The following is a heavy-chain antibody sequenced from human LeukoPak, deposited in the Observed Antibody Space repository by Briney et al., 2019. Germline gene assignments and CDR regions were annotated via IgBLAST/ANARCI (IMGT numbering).Heavy chain of an antibody. CDR3: ARLKLGAYFDL. CDR2: VYNSGDT. D-gene: IGHD3-16*01. CDR1: GGSTSSDY. V-gene: IGHV4-59*08. Sequence: PWETLSLTCTVSGGSTSSDYWSWIRQSPGKGLEWVGYVYNSGDTGKNPSLKSRVTILLDTSKNQCSLKLTSVSAADTAVYYCARLKLGAYFDLWGRGTLVTVSS. J-gene: IGHJ2*01.